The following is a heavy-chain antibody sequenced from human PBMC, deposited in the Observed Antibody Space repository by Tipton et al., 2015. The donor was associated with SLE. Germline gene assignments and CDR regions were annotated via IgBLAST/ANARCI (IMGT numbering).Heavy chain of an antibody. Sequence: QSGPEVKKPGSSVKVSCKASGGTFSSYAISWVRQAPGQGLEWMGGIIPIFGTANYAQKFQGRVTITADESTSTAYMELSSLRSEDTAVYYCARGSGRYSSSWYFFYYYMDVWGKGTTVTVSS. D-gene: IGHD6-13*01. CDR1: GGTFSSYA. V-gene: IGHV1-69*01. J-gene: IGHJ6*03. CDR2: IIPIFGTA. CDR3: ARGSGRYSSSWYFFYYYMDV.